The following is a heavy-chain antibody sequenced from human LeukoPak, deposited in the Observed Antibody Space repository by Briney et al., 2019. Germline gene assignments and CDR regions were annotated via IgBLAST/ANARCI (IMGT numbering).Heavy chain of an antibody. D-gene: IGHD3-10*01. Sequence: GASVKVSCKVSGYTLTELSMHWVRQAPGKGLEWMGGFDPEGGETIYAQKFQGRVTMTEDTSTDTAYMELSSLRSEDTAVYYCATDFTYYYGSGSYCSFDIWGQGTMVTVSS. CDR2: FDPEGGET. CDR3: ATDFTYYYGSGSYCSFDI. V-gene: IGHV1-24*01. J-gene: IGHJ3*02. CDR1: GYTLTELS.